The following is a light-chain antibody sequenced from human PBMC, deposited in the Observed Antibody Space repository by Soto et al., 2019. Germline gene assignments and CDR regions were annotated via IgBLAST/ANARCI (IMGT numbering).Light chain of an antibody. CDR2: GAA. Sequence: EIVLTQSPGTLSSSPGERATLSCRASQSVSSSYLAWYQQKPGQAPRLLIYGAASRATGIPDRFSGSGSGTAFSLTNSRLKPEDVGVYYCQQYGNSPPHTVGGGTKVEIK. V-gene: IGKV3-20*01. J-gene: IGKJ4*02. CDR3: QQYGNSPPHT. CDR1: QSVSSSY.